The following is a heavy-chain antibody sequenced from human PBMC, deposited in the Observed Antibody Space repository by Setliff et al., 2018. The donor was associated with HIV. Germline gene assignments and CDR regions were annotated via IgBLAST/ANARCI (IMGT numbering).Heavy chain of an antibody. V-gene: IGHV1-24*01. CDR1: GYTLTKLS. CDR2: FDPELGET. J-gene: IGHJ4*02. Sequence: GASVKVSCKVSGYTLTKLSMHWVRQAPEKGLEWMGGFDPELGETFFAQNFRGRLTMTQDTSTDTAYMELTSLRSDDTAMYYCATDNREGVGTPYYFDYWGQGTQVTVPQ. D-gene: IGHD1-26*01. CDR3: ATDNREGVGTPYYFDY.